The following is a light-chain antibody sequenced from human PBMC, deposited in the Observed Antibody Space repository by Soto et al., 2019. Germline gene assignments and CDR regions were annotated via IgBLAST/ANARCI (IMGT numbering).Light chain of an antibody. Sequence: EIVMTQSPATLSVSPGEGATLSCRASQSVSSNLAWYQQKPGQAPRLLIYSASTRATGIPARFSGSGSGTEFTLTINSLQSEDFAFYYCQEYNNWPPYTFGQGTKLEIK. CDR3: QEYNNWPPYT. J-gene: IGKJ2*01. V-gene: IGKV3-15*01. CDR1: QSVSSN. CDR2: SAS.